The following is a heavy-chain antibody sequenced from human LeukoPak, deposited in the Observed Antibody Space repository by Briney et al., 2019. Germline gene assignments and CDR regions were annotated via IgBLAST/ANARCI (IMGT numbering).Heavy chain of an antibody. CDR1: GFTFSSYA. D-gene: IGHD6-13*01. CDR2: ISGSGGST. CDR3: AKDQGSSWPPWYFDL. J-gene: IGHJ2*01. Sequence: AGSLTLSCAASGFTFSSYAMSWVRQAPGKGLEWVSAISGSGGSTYYADSVKGRFTISRDNSKNTLYLQMNSLRAEDTAVYYCAKDQGSSWPPWYFDLWGRGTLVTVSS. V-gene: IGHV3-23*01.